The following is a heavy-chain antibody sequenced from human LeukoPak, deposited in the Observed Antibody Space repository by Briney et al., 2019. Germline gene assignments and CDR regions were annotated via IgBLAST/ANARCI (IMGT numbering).Heavy chain of an antibody. CDR3: ARFEGTGYRGGWFDP. Sequence: SETLSLTCTVSGGSISSSSYYWGWIRQPPGKGLEWIGSIYYSGSTYYNPSLKSRVTISVDTSKNQFSLKLSSVTAADTAVYYCARFEGTGYRGGWFDPWGQGSLVTVSS. V-gene: IGHV4-39*07. CDR2: IYYSGST. D-gene: IGHD3-9*01. J-gene: IGHJ5*02. CDR1: GGSISSSSYY.